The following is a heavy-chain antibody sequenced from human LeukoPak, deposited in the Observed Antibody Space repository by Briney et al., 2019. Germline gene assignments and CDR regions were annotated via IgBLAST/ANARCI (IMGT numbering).Heavy chain of an antibody. D-gene: IGHD2-15*01. CDR3: VRGYSFGPYGMDV. V-gene: IGHV3-64D*09. J-gene: IGHJ6*02. Sequence: GGSLRLSCSASGFPFSSYAMHWVRQAPGKGLEYVSAISDSGGSTYYADSVEGRFTISRDNSKNTLYLQMSSPRAEDTAVYFCVRGYSFGPYGMDVWGQGTTVTVSS. CDR2: ISDSGGST. CDR1: GFPFSSYA.